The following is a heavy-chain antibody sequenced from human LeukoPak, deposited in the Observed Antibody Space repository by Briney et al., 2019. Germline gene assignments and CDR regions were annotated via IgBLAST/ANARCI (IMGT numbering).Heavy chain of an antibody. CDR1: GYTFTTYG. CDR3: ARAGATVTSHFDC. J-gene: IGHJ4*02. V-gene: IGHV1-18*01. CDR2: ISGYNGDT. D-gene: IGHD4-17*01. Sequence: ASVKVSCKASGYTFTTYGLSWVRQAPGQGLEWMGWISGYNGDTNYAQKLQGRVTMTTDTSTSTAYMELRSLRSDDTAVYYCARAGATVTSHFDCWGQGTLVTVSS.